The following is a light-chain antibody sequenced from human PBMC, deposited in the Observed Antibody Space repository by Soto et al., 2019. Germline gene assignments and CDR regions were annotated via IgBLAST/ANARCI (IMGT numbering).Light chain of an antibody. CDR2: EIN. V-gene: IGLV2-8*01. CDR3: SSFAGSNNFPYV. CDR1: SSDVGAYDY. J-gene: IGLJ1*01. Sequence: QSVLTQPPSASGSPGPSVTISCTGTSSDVGAYDYVSWYQQHPGKAPKLMIYEINKWPSGVPDRFSGSKSGNTASLTVSGLQAEDEADYYCSSFAGSNNFPYVFGTGTKLTVL.